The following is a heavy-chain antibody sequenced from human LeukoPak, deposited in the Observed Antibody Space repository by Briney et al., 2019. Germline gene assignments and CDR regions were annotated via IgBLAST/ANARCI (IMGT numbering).Heavy chain of an antibody. J-gene: IGHJ3*02. CDR2: ISSSSSYI. CDR1: GFTFSSYS. D-gene: IGHD2-15*01. CDR3: ARDACSGGSCYDAFDI. V-gene: IGHV3-21*01. Sequence: PGGSLRLSCAASGFTFSSYSMNWVRQAPGKGLEWVSSISSSSSYISYADSVKGRFTISRDNAKNSLYLQMNSLRAEDTAVYYCARDACSGGSCYDAFDIWGQGTMVTVSS.